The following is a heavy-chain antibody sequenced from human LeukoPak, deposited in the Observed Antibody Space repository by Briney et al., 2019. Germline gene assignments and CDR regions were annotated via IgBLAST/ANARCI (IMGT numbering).Heavy chain of an antibody. J-gene: IGHJ4*02. D-gene: IGHD3-10*01. Sequence: GKSLRLSCAASGFTFSNYAMHWVRQAPGKGLEWVSLISSGGTYEYYADSVKGRFTISRDNSKNALYLQLNSLRAEDTAVYYCARDSTYYYDAGSSGPHYFDNWGQGTLVTVSS. CDR1: GFTFSNYA. V-gene: IGHV3-30*04. CDR3: ARDSTYYYDAGSSGPHYFDN. CDR2: ISSGGTYE.